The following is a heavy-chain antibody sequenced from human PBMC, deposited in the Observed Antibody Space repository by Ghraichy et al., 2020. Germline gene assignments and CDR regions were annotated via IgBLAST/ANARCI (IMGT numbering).Heavy chain of an antibody. CDR2: IYYSGSS. Sequence: SQTLSLTCTVSGGSISSSSYYWGWIRQPPGKGLEWIGSIYYSGSSYSNPSLKSRVTISVDTSKNQFSLKLSSVTAADTAMYYYARQAGYGYYYYGMDVWGQGTTVTVSS. CDR3: ARQAGYGYYYYGMDV. CDR1: GGSISSSSYY. D-gene: IGHD6-13*01. J-gene: IGHJ6*02. V-gene: IGHV4-39*01.